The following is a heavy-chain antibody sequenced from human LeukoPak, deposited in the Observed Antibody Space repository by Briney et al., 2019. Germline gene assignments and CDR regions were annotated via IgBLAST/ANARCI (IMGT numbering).Heavy chain of an antibody. V-gene: IGHV4-4*02. Sequence: SETLSLTCAVSGGSISSSNWWSWVRQPPGKGLEWIGEIYHSGSTNYNPSLKSRVTISVDTSKNQFSLKLSSVTAADTAVYYCARSYSSGWNFDYWGQGTLVTVSS. D-gene: IGHD6-19*01. CDR1: GGSISSSNW. J-gene: IGHJ4*02. CDR3: ARSYSSGWNFDY. CDR2: IYHSGST.